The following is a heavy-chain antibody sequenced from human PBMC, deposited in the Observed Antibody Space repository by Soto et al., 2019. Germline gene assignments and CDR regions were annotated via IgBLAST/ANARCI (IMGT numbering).Heavy chain of an antibody. D-gene: IGHD3-10*01. J-gene: IGHJ4*02. V-gene: IGHV5-51*01. Sequence: GESLKISCKGSGYTFSKYWIGWVRQTPGKGLEWMGMIYPGDSDARYSPSFEGQVTFSVDKSINTAYLQWNSLKASDTAMYYRARQGGEYNTMSDYWGQGTLVTVSS. CDR2: IYPGDSDA. CDR3: ARQGGEYNTMSDY. CDR1: GYTFSKYW.